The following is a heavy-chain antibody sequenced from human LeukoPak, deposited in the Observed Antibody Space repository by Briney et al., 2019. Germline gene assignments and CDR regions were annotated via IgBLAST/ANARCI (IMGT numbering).Heavy chain of an antibody. V-gene: IGHV3-21*01. J-gene: IGHJ4*02. CDR2: ISSSNSYI. CDR3: ASGYYYDSSGYYFDY. CDR1: GFTFSSYS. Sequence: PGGSLRLSCAASGFTFSSYSMNWVRQAPGKGLEWVSSISSSNSYIYYADSVKGRFTISRDNAKNSLYLQMNSLRAEDTAVYYCASGYYYDSSGYYFDYWGQGTLVTVSS. D-gene: IGHD3-22*01.